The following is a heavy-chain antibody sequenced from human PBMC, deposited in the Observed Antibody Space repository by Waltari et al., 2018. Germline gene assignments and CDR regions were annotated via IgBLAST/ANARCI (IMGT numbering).Heavy chain of an antibody. CDR2: INRDGSTI. J-gene: IGHJ6*02. V-gene: IGHV3-74*01. Sequence: EVQLVESGGGLVQPGGSLRLSCEVSGFTFVTYWMHWVRQVQGKGLVWVARINRDGSTINYADSVKGRFTISRDNAKNTVYLQMNSLRVEDTAVYFCARVRLAHYDYFGFDVWGQGTTVTVSS. CDR3: ARVRLAHYDYFGFDV. D-gene: IGHD6-6*01. CDR1: GFTFVTYW.